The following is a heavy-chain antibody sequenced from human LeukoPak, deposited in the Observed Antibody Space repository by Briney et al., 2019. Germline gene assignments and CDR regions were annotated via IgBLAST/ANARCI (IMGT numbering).Heavy chain of an antibody. CDR3: ARVRSGNYFDY. CDR2: IYRDGHT. Sequence: GGSLRLSCAASGFTVTGNYMSWVRQAPGKGLEWISVIYRDGHTYYAESVRGRFTISRENSKNTLHLQMNSLRAEDTAVYYCARVRSGNYFDYWGQGTLVTVSS. CDR1: GFTVTGNY. J-gene: IGHJ4*02. V-gene: IGHV3-66*01.